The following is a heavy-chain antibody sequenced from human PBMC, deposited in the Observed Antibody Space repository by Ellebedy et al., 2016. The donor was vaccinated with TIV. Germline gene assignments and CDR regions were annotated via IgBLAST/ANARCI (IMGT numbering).Heavy chain of an antibody. Sequence: GESLKISXAASGFTFSSYGMHWVRQAPGKGLEWVAVIWYDGSNKYYADSVKGRFTISRDNSKNTLYLQMNSLRAEDTAVYYCARDPTTVTIGLDEAFDYWGQGTLVTVSS. CDR2: IWYDGSNK. CDR1: GFTFSSYG. D-gene: IGHD4-17*01. J-gene: IGHJ4*02. V-gene: IGHV3-33*01. CDR3: ARDPTTVTIGLDEAFDY.